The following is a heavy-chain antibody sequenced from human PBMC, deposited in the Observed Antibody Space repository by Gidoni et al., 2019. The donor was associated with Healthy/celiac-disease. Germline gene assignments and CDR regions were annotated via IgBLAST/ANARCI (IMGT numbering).Heavy chain of an antibody. CDR3: ARQGRIPFDY. D-gene: IGHD2-21*01. V-gene: IGHV4-39*01. CDR1: AGSISSSSYY. Sequence: QLQLQESGPGLVKPSETLSLTCTVSAGSISSSSYYWGWIRQPPGKGLEWIGSIYYSGSTYSNPSLKSRVTISVDTSKNQFSLKLSSVTAADTAVYYCARQGRIPFDYWGQGTLVTVSS. J-gene: IGHJ4*02. CDR2: IYYSGST.